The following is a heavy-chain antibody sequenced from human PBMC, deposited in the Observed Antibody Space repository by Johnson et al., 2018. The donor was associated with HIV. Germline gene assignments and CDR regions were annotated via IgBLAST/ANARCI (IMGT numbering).Heavy chain of an antibody. CDR1: GFTFSSYG. J-gene: IGHJ3*02. D-gene: IGHD3-3*01. CDR3: AKVGGVVIFSQLVDAFDI. CDR2: IWYDGSNK. V-gene: IGHV3-33*06. Sequence: QMLLVESGGGVVQPGRSLRLSCAASGFTFSSYGMHWVRQAPGKGLEWVAVIWYDGSNKYYADSVKGRFTIYRDNSKNTLYLQMNSLRAEDTAVYYCAKVGGVVIFSQLVDAFDIWGQGTMVTVSS.